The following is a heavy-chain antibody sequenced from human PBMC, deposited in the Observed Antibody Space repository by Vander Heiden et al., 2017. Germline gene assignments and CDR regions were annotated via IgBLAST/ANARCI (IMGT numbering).Heavy chain of an antibody. D-gene: IGHD6-19*01. CDR1: GYSFTNYA. V-gene: IGHV7-4-1*02. CDR3: AREGQWLPFDF. Sequence: QVQLVQSGSELKKPGASVKVSCKASGYSFTNYAINWIRKAPGQGLEWRGWISTNTGNPTYAQGFTGRFVFSLDTSVSTAYLQISSLKAEDTAVYYCAREGQWLPFDFWGQGTLVTVSS. J-gene: IGHJ4*02. CDR2: ISTNTGNP.